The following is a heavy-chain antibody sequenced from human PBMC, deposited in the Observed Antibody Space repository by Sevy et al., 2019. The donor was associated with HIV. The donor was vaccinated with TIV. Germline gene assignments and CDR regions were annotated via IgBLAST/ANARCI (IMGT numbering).Heavy chain of an antibody. CDR1: GYTFTSYG. D-gene: IGHD6-19*01. CDR3: ARSTQVAGRINWFDP. CDR2: ISTYNSIR. V-gene: IGHV1-18*01. J-gene: IGHJ5*02. Sequence: ASVKVSCKASGYTFTSYGISWVRQAPGQGLEWMGWISTYNSIRNSAQKFQDRVTMTTDTSTSTAYMELRSLRSDDTAVYYCARSTQVAGRINWFDPWGQGTLVTVSS.